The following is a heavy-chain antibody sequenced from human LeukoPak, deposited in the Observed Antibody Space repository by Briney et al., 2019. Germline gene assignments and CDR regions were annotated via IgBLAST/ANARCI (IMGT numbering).Heavy chain of an antibody. Sequence: GGSLRLSCAASGVTVNSNYMSWVRQAPGKGLDWVSVIFNGGTTYYADSVKGRFTISRDNSKNTLYLQMNSLRADDTAVYYCRIQGYWGQGSLVTVSS. CDR2: IFNGGTT. CDR3: RIQGY. CDR1: GVTVNSNY. D-gene: IGHD2-21*01. V-gene: IGHV3-53*01. J-gene: IGHJ4*02.